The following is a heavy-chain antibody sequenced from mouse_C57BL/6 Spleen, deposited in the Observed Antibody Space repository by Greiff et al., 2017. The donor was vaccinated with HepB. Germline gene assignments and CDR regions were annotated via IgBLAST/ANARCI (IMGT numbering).Heavy chain of an antibody. D-gene: IGHD4-1*01. V-gene: IGHV5-4*01. CDR1: GFTFSSYA. CDR2: ISDGGSYT. Sequence: EVQVVESGGGLVKPGGSLKLSCAASGFTFSSYAMSWVRQTPEKRLEWVATISDGGSYTYYPDNVKGRFTISRDNAKNNLYLQMSHLKSEDTAMYYCARELTGTWFAYWGQGTLVTVSA. J-gene: IGHJ3*01. CDR3: ARELTGTWFAY.